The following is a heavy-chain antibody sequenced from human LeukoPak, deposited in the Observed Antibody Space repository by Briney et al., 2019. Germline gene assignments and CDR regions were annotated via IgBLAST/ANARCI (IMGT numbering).Heavy chain of an antibody. J-gene: IGHJ6*02. CDR1: GFTFSSYS. D-gene: IGHD1-26*01. Sequence: GGSLRLSCAASGFTFSSYSMNWVRQAPGKGLEWVSSISSSSSYIYYADSVKGRFTISRDNAKNSLYLQMNSLRAEDTAVYYCAREQSTTRSPHYYGMDVWGQGTTVTVSS. CDR2: ISSSSSYI. V-gene: IGHV3-21*01. CDR3: AREQSTTRSPHYYGMDV.